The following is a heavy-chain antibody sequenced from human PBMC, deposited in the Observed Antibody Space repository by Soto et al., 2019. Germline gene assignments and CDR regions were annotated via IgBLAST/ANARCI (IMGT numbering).Heavy chain of an antibody. Sequence: SETLSLTCTVSGGSISSYYWSWIRQPPGKGLEWIGYIYYSGSTNYNPSLKSRVTISVDTSKNQFSLKLSSVTAADTAVYYCARGLRDYYYGMDVWGQGTTVTVSS. CDR2: IYYSGST. CDR3: ARGLRDYYYGMDV. CDR1: GGSISSYY. J-gene: IGHJ6*02. V-gene: IGHV4-59*01.